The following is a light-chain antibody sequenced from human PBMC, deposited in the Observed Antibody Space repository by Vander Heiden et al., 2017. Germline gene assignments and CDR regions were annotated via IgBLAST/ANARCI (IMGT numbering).Light chain of an antibody. V-gene: IGLV2-14*01. J-gene: IGLJ1*01. CDR2: DVS. Sequence: QSALTQPASASGSPAQSITISCTGTSSDVGSYNYVSWYQQHPGKAPKLMIYDVSNRPSGVSSRFSGSKSGNTASLTISGLQAEDEADYYCSSYTSSSTYVFGTGTKVTVL. CDR1: SSDVGSYNY. CDR3: SSYTSSSTYV.